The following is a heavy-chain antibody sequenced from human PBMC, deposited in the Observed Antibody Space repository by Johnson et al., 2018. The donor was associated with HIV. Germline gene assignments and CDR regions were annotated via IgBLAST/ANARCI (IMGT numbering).Heavy chain of an antibody. CDR2: IYSGGGT. D-gene: IGHD6-19*01. Sequence: QVQLVESGGGVVQPGRSLRLSCAASGFTFSSYGMHWVRQAPGKGLEWVSVIYSGGGTYYVDSVKGRFTISRDNSENTLYLQMNSLRAEDTAVYYCAKDREWLVPTPRDAFDIWGQGTMVTVSS. CDR1: GFTFSSYG. J-gene: IGHJ3*02. CDR3: AKDREWLVPTPRDAFDI. V-gene: IGHV3-NL1*01.